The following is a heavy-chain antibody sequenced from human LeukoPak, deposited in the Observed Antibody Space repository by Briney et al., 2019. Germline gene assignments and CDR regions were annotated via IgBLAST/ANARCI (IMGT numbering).Heavy chain of an antibody. J-gene: IGHJ4*02. Sequence: ASVKVSCKASGYTFTGYYLRWVRQAPGQGLEWMGCVNPNSGDTNYAQKFQGSVTMTRDTSISTVYMELSRLRSDDTAVYYCATGISRITMVRGVLKDWGQGTLVTVSS. V-gene: IGHV1-2*02. D-gene: IGHD3-10*01. CDR2: VNPNSGDT. CDR3: ATGISRITMVRGVLKD. CDR1: GYTFTGYY.